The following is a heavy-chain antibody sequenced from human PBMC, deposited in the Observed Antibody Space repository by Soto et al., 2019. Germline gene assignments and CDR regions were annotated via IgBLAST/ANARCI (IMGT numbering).Heavy chain of an antibody. CDR1: GYTFNNYG. CDR3: ARVAITLIRGLKVDFYSMDV. CDR2: ISVYNGNK. Sequence: QLVQSGGEVKEPGASVQVSCKASGYTFNNYGITWVRQAPGQGLEWLGWISVYNGNKNYAKKVQGRVSMTADTSTSTAHMELRRLQSDDTAVYFCARVAITLIRGLKVDFYSMDVWGQGTTVTVSS. J-gene: IGHJ6*02. V-gene: IGHV1-18*01. D-gene: IGHD3-10*01.